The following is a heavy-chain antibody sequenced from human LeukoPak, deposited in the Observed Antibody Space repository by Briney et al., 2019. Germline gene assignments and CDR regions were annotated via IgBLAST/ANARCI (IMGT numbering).Heavy chain of an antibody. D-gene: IGHD3-22*01. V-gene: IGHV3-9*01. Sequence: PGGSLRLSCAASGFTFDDYAMHWVRQAPGKGLEWVSGISWNSGSIGYADSVKGRFTISRDNAKNSLYLQMNSLRAEDTALYYCAKGTPATMIVGGHAFDIWGQGTMVTVSS. CDR1: GFTFDDYA. J-gene: IGHJ3*02. CDR3: AKGTPATMIVGGHAFDI. CDR2: ISWNSGSI.